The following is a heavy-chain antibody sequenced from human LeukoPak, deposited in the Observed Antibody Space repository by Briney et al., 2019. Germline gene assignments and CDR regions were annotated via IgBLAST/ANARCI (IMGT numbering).Heavy chain of an antibody. J-gene: IGHJ4*02. CDR3: AKEVIAAAGTSEGFDY. CDR1: GFTFNSYG. CDR2: ISYDGSNK. Sequence: GGSLRLSCAASGFTFNSYGIHWVRQAPGKGLEWVAVISYDGSNKYYADSVKGRFTISRDNSKNTLYLQMNSLRAEDTAVYYCAKEVIAAAGTSEGFDYWGQGTLVTVSS. D-gene: IGHD6-13*01. V-gene: IGHV3-30*18.